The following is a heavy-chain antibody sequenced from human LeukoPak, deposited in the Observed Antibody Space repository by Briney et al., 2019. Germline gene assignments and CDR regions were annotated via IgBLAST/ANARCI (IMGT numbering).Heavy chain of an antibody. D-gene: IGHD1-1*01. CDR2: ISSSGSTI. Sequence: GGSLRLSCAASRFTFSSYEMNWVRQAPGKGLEWVSYISSSGSTIYYADSVKGRFTISRDNAKNSLYLQMNSLRAEDTAVYYCARDVGTYDYWGQGTLVTVSS. V-gene: IGHV3-48*03. CDR3: ARDVGTYDY. CDR1: RFTFSSYE. J-gene: IGHJ4*02.